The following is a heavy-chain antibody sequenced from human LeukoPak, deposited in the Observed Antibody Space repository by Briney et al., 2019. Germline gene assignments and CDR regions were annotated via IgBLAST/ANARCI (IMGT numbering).Heavy chain of an antibody. D-gene: IGHD3-22*01. CDR2: ISAYNGNT. Sequence: ASVKVSCKASGYTFTSYGISWVRQAPGQGLEWMGWISAYNGNTNYAQKLQGRVTMTTDTSTSTAYMELRSLRSDDTAVYYCARDSDYYDSSGYPDYWGQGTLVTVSS. V-gene: IGHV1-18*01. J-gene: IGHJ4*02. CDR1: GYTFTSYG. CDR3: ARDSDYYDSSGYPDY.